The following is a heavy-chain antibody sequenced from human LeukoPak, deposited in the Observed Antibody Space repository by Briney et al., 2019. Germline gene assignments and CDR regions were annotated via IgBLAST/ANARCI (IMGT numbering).Heavy chain of an antibody. J-gene: IGHJ3*02. CDR3: VRVVTVSNTDPAFDI. CDR1: GFTFSSYW. D-gene: IGHD2-21*02. V-gene: IGHV3-7*01. CDR2: IKQDGSEK. Sequence: GGSLRLSCAASGFTFSSYWMSWVRQAPGKGLEWVANIKQDGSEKYYVDSVKGRFTISRDNAKNSLYLQMNSLRAEDTAVYYCVRVVTVSNTDPAFDIWGQGTLVTVSS.